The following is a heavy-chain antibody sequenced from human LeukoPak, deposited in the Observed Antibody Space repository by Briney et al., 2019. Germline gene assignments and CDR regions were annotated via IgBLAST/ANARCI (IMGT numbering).Heavy chain of an antibody. CDR2: ISSSSSYI. CDR3: ARDSSGWYPVVY. CDR1: GFTFSSYS. J-gene: IGHJ4*02. V-gene: IGHV3-21*01. Sequence: PGGSLRLSCAASGFTFSSYSMNWVRQAPGKGLEWVSSISSSSSYIYYADSVKGRFTIPRDNAKNSLYLQMNSPRAEDTAVYYCARDSSGWYPVVYWGQGTLVTVSS. D-gene: IGHD6-19*01.